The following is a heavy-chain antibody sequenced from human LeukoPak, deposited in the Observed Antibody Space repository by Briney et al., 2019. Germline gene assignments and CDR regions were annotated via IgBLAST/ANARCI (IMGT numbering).Heavy chain of an antibody. CDR1: GYIFIGYY. D-gene: IGHD2/OR15-2a*01. Sequence: ASVKVSCKASGYIFIGYYMHWVRQAPGQGLEWMGRINPNSGGTNDAQQFQDRVTMTRDTSIRTVYMELSRLRSDDTAVYYCAREEFRRSLRYNYYGMDVWGQGTTVTVSS. J-gene: IGHJ6*02. CDR3: AREEFRRSLRYNYYGMDV. CDR2: INPNSGGT. V-gene: IGHV1-2*06.